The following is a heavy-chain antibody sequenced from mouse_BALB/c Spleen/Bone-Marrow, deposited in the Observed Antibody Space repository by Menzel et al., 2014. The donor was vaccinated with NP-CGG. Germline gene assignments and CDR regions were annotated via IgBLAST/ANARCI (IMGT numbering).Heavy chain of an antibody. Sequence: VQLQESGAELAKPGASVMMSCKASGYTFTSYWMHWVKQRPGQALEWIGYINPSTGYTEFNQKFKDKATLTADKSSSTAYMHLSSLTSEDSAVYYCARGATVVDRYFDSWGQGTTLTVSS. CDR1: GYTFTSYW. V-gene: IGHV1-7*01. CDR3: ARGATVVDRYFDS. CDR2: INPSTGYT. D-gene: IGHD1-1*01. J-gene: IGHJ2*01.